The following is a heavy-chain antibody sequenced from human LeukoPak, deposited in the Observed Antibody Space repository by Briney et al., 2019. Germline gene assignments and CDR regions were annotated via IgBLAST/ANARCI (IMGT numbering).Heavy chain of an antibody. D-gene: IGHD1-7*01. CDR3: SRWNFAFDI. CDR1: TFTFGDYY. J-gene: IGHJ3*02. V-gene: IGHV3-7*01. Sequence: GGSLRLSCAASTFTFGDYYMGWVRQAPGKGLEWVAYIEQLGNAKSYIDSVKGQFTISRDNAKSSLYLQMDSLRVEDTAVYYCSRWNFAFDIWGQGTMVTVSS. CDR2: IEQLGNAK.